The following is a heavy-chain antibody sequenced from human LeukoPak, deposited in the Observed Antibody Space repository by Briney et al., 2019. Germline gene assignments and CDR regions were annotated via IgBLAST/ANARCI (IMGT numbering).Heavy chain of an antibody. D-gene: IGHD3-22*01. J-gene: IGHJ4*02. Sequence: GGSLRLSCAASGFTFSSYGMHWVRQAPGKGLEWVAVISYDGSNKYYADSVKGRFTISRDNSKNTLYLQMNSLRAEDTAVYYCAKSTMIVVVITGELDYWGQGTLVTVSS. CDR1: GFTFSSYG. CDR3: AKSTMIVVVITGELDY. V-gene: IGHV3-30*18. CDR2: ISYDGSNK.